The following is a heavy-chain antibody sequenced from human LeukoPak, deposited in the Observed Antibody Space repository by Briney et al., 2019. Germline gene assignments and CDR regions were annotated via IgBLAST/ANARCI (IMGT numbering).Heavy chain of an antibody. V-gene: IGHV4-4*07. Sequence: PSETLSLTCTVSGDSISRYYWSWIRQPAGKGLEWIGRIYTSGSTNYNPSLKSRVTISVDTSKNQFSLKLSSVTAADTAVYYCAREGYYGSGYFDYWGQGTLVTVSS. CDR2: IYTSGST. D-gene: IGHD3-10*01. J-gene: IGHJ4*02. CDR3: AREGYYGSGYFDY. CDR1: GDSISRYY.